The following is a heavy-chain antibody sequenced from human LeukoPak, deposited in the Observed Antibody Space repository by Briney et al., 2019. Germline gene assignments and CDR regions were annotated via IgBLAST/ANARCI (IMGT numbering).Heavy chain of an antibody. Sequence: GRSLRLSCAASGFTFSSYGMHWVRQAPGKGLEWVAVISYDGSNKYYADSVKGRFTISRDNSKNTLYLQMNSLRAEDTAVYYCARVWANDFWSDYYFDYWGQGTLVTVSS. CDR1: GFTFSSYG. CDR3: ARVWANDFWSDYYFDY. V-gene: IGHV3-30*03. J-gene: IGHJ4*02. CDR2: ISYDGSNK. D-gene: IGHD3-3*01.